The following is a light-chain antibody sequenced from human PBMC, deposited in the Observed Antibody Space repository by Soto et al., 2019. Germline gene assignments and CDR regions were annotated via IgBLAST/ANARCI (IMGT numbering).Light chain of an antibody. V-gene: IGLV2-11*01. CDR3: AAWDDSLNGYV. CDR2: DVS. J-gene: IGLJ1*01. Sequence: QSALTQPRSVSGSPGQSVTISCTGTSSDVAIYNYISWYQQHPGEAPKLMIHDVSERPSGVPDRFSGSKSGTSTSLAISGLQSEDEADYYCAAWDDSLNGYVFGTGTKLTVL. CDR1: SSDVAIYNY.